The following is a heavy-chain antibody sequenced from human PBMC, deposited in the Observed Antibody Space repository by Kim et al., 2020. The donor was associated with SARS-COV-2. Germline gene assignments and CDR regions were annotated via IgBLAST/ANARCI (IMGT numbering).Heavy chain of an antibody. CDR1: GFTFSSYG. CDR3: ARDPVRRYYYDSSAYALDY. CDR2: IWYDGSNK. J-gene: IGHJ4*02. V-gene: IGHV3-33*01. Sequence: GGSLRLSCAASGFTFSSYGMHWVRQAPGKGLEWVAVIWYDGSNKYYADSVKGRFTISRDNSKNTLYLQMNSLRAEDTAVYYCARDPVRRYYYDSSAYALDYWGQGTLVTVSS. D-gene: IGHD3-22*01.